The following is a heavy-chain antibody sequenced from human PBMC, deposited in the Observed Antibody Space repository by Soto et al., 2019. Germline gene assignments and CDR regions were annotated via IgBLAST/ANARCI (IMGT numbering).Heavy chain of an antibody. CDR2: IYYSGNT. CDR1: GGSIGGSPYY. J-gene: IGHJ5*02. Sequence: PSETLSLTCIVSGGSIGGSPYYWGWIRQTPGKGLEWIGSIYYSGNTYYNPSLKSRVTISVDTSKNQFSLKLSSVTAADTAVYYCASLKLGYSTFDPWGQGTLVTVSS. CDR3: ASLKLGYSTFDP. V-gene: IGHV4-39*07. D-gene: IGHD5-18*01.